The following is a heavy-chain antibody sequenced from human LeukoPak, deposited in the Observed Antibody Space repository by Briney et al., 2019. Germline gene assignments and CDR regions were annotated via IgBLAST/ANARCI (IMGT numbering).Heavy chain of an antibody. Sequence: GGSLSLSCAASGFTFSSYAMSWVRQAPGKGLEWVSAIRDSGSSTHYADSVKGRFTTSRDNSKSTLFLQMNSLRAEDTAIYYCAKYGPQDSGSSHFDYWGQGALVTVSS. CDR3: AKYGPQDSGSSHFDY. V-gene: IGHV3-23*01. CDR1: GFTFSSYA. J-gene: IGHJ4*02. CDR2: IRDSGSST. D-gene: IGHD1-26*01.